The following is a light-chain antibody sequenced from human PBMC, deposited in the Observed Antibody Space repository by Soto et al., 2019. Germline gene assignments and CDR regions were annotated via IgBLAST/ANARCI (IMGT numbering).Light chain of an antibody. V-gene: IGLV2-18*01. CDR1: SIYFVSYNR. CDR2: EVR. CDR3: SLYTSDNTYV. J-gene: IGLJ1*01. Sequence: QSALTQPPSVSGSPGQSVTISCTGTSIYFVSYNRGSWYQQSPGSAPKLLIYEVRNRPSGVPDRFSGSKSGNTASLTISGLQTADEANYFCSLYTSDNTYVFGAGTKLTVL.